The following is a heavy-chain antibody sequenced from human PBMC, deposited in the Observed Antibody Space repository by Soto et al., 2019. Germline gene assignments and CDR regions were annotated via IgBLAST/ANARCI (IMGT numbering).Heavy chain of an antibody. J-gene: IGHJ4*02. D-gene: IGHD3-10*01. CDR3: ARPGGSGTYYKFEF. V-gene: IGHV5-51*01. CDR2: IYPRNSET. CDR1: GYAFINFW. Sequence: GESLKISCQGSGYAFINFWVAWVRQMPGKGLEWMGTIYPRNSETRYSPSFQGQVTMSVDRSTSTAYLEWDSLKASDTAIYFCARPGGSGTYYKFEFWGRGTPVTVSS.